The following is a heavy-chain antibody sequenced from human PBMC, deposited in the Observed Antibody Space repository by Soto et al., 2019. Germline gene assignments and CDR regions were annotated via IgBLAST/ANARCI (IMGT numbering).Heavy chain of an antibody. CDR2: ISSSGSNI. V-gene: IGHV3-21*01. J-gene: IGHJ4*02. D-gene: IGHD1-26*01. Sequence: EVQLVESGGGLVKPGGSLRLSCATSGFTFSTYAMTWVRQAPGKGLEWVSFISSSGSNIQYADSVEGRFTISRDDXKXXVXXXXXXXXXXXXXXXYCARDGNYHEYWGQGTLVSVSS. CDR1: GFTFSTYA. CDR3: ARDGNYHEY.